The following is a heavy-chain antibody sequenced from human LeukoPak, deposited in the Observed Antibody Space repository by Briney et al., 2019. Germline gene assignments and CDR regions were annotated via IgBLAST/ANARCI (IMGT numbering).Heavy chain of an antibody. D-gene: IGHD4-17*01. CDR2: IWYDGSNK. Sequence: PGGSLRLSCAASGFTFSSYGMHWVRQAPGKGLERVAVIWYDGSNKYYADSVKGRFTISRDNSKNTLYLQMNSLRAEDTAVYYCARDLSATVLAFDIWGQGTMVTVSS. J-gene: IGHJ3*02. CDR1: GFTFSSYG. CDR3: ARDLSATVLAFDI. V-gene: IGHV3-33*01.